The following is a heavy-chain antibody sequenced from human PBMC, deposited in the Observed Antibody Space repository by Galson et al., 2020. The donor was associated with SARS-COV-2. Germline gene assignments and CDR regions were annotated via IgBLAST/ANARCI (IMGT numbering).Heavy chain of an antibody. Sequence: GGSLRLSCAASEFTVSSNFMSWVRQAPGKGLELVSIIYSSGSTYYADSVKGRFTISRDTPQNTLYLQMNSLTAEDAAVYYCARRKGYYYAMDVWGQGTTVTVSS. CDR1: EFTVSSNF. J-gene: IGHJ6*02. CDR3: ARRKGYYYAMDV. CDR2: IYSSGST. V-gene: IGHV3-53*01.